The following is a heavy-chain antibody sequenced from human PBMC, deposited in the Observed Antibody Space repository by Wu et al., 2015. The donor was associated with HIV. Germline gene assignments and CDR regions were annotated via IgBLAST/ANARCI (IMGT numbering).Heavy chain of an antibody. Sequence: QVQLVQSGAEVKKPGSSLKISCKTSGGTFSTYAMNWVRQAPGQGLEWMGRIIPALGTVKYTQKFEGRVTITTDVTDESTSTAYMELSSLRSEDTAVYYCARVVAYCGGDCYSGDGYFQHWGQGTLVTVSS. CDR2: IIPALGTV. V-gene: IGHV1-69*05. D-gene: IGHD2-21*01. J-gene: IGHJ1*01. CDR1: GGTFSTYA. CDR3: ARVVAYCGGDCYSGDGYFQH.